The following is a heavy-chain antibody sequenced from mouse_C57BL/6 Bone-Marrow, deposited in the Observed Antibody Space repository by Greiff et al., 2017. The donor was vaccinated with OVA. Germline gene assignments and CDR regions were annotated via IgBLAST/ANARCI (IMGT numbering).Heavy chain of an antibody. D-gene: IGHD2-3*01. CDR2: INPSSGYT. CDR1: GYTFTSYT. Sequence: QVQLQQSGADLARPGASVKMSCKASGYTFTSYTMHWVKQRPGQGLEWIGYINPSSGYTKYNQKFKDKATLTADKSSSTAYMQLSSLTSEDSAVYYGARRDGYYSYYAMDYWGQGTSVTVSS. V-gene: IGHV1-4*01. CDR3: ARRDGYYSYYAMDY. J-gene: IGHJ4*01.